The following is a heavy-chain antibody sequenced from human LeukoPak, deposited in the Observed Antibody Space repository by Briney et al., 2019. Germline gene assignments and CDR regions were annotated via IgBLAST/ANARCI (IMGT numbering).Heavy chain of an antibody. J-gene: IGHJ6*02. CDR1: GFTFSSYA. D-gene: IGHD2-15*01. CDR3: AKAPGVEVEPLYYYGMDV. CDR2: ISGSGGST. V-gene: IGHV3-23*01. Sequence: GGSLRLSCAASGFTFSSYAMSWVRQAPGKGLEWVSAISGSGGSTYYADSVKGRFTISRDNSKNTLYLQMNSLRAEDTAVYYCAKAPGVEVEPLYYYGMDVWGQGTTVTVSS.